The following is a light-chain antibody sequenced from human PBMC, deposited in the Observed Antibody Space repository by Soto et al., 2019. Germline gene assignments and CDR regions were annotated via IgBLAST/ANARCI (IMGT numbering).Light chain of an antibody. Sequence: QSALTQPASVSGSPGQSITISCTGTSSDVGSYNLVSWYQQHPGKAPKHMIYEGSKRPSGVSNRFSGSKSGNTASLTISVLQAEDESDYYCCSYAGSSTVVFGGGTKLTVL. J-gene: IGLJ2*01. CDR1: SSDVGSYNL. V-gene: IGLV2-23*01. CDR3: CSYAGSSTVV. CDR2: EGS.